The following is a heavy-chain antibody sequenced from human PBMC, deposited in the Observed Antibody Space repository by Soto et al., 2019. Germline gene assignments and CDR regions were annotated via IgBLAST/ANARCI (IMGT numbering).Heavy chain of an antibody. J-gene: IGHJ4*02. V-gene: IGHV1-18*01. CDR1: GYTFSRFG. CDR2: SSAYNGNT. Sequence: QVLLVQSGGEVKKSGASVKVSCKASGYTFSRFGISWVRQAPGQGLEWMGWSSAYNGNTNSARKLQGRVTMTTDTSTSTAYMELRSLRSDDTAVYYCARRYYGSGSYSFDYWGQGTLVTVSS. CDR3: ARRYYGSGSYSFDY. D-gene: IGHD3-10*01.